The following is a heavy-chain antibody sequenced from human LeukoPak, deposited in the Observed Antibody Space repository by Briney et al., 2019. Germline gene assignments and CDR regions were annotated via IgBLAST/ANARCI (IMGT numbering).Heavy chain of an antibody. CDR2: ITTRSDTI. CDR3: VRRQVGAHPFDN. D-gene: IGHD1-26*01. J-gene: IGHJ4*02. V-gene: IGHV3-48*01. Sequence: GGSLRLSCEASGFIFSSYNMNWIRQAPGKGLEWVSYITTRSDTIYYADSVKGRFTISRDNAKNSLCLQMHSLRVEDTAVYYCVRRQVGAHPFDNWGQGTLVTVSS. CDR1: GFIFSSYN.